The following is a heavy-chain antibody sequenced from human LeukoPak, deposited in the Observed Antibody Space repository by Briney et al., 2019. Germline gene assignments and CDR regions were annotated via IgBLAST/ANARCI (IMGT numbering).Heavy chain of an antibody. J-gene: IGHJ3*02. CDR1: GFTFNTYA. D-gene: IGHD3-16*01. Sequence: QTGGSLRLSCAAPGFTFNTYAMNWVRQAPGKGLEWVSTISTGGTSTYYADSVKGRFTISRDNSKNTLYLQMNSLRAEDTALYYCAKDLSRGRREGAFDIWGQGTMVTVSS. CDR3: AKDLSRGRREGAFDI. CDR2: ISTGGTST. V-gene: IGHV3-23*01.